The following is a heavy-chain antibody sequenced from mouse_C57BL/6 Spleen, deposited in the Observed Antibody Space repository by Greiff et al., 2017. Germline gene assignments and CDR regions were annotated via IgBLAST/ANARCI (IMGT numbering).Heavy chain of an antibody. J-gene: IGHJ3*01. CDR2: IYPGDGDT. CDR1: GYAFSSSW. D-gene: IGHD1-1*01. CDR3: ARYEGRYSAWFAY. Sequence: QVQLQQSGPELVKPGASVKISCKASGYAFSSSWMNWVKQRPGKGLEWIGRIYPGDGDTNYNGKFKGKATLTADKSSSTAYMQLSSLTSEDSAVYFCARYEGRYSAWFAYWGQGTLVTVSA. V-gene: IGHV1-82*01.